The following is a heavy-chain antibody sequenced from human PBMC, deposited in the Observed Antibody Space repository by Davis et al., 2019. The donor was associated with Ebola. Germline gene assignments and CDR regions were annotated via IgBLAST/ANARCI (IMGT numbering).Heavy chain of an antibody. Sequence: GSLRLSCAASGFTFSRHAMSWVRQAPGKGLEWIGEINHSGSTNYNPSLKSRVTISVDTSKNQFSLRLSSVTAADTAVYYCAKYTIFGVVTDMDVWGKGTTVTVSS. CDR1: GFTFSRHA. D-gene: IGHD3-3*01. CDR2: INHSGST. CDR3: AKYTIFGVVTDMDV. J-gene: IGHJ6*04. V-gene: IGHV4-34*08.